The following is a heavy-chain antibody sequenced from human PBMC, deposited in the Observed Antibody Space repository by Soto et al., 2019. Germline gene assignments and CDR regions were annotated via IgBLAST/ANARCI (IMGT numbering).Heavy chain of an antibody. CDR3: ARELPGYSGYAYFDY. J-gene: IGHJ4*02. CDR1: GGSISSGGYY. V-gene: IGHV4-31*03. D-gene: IGHD5-12*01. Sequence: LSLTCTVPGGSISSGGYYWSWIRQHPGKGLEWIGYIYYSGRTYYNPSLKSRVTISVDTSKNQFSLKLSSVTAADTAVYYCARELPGYSGYAYFDYWGQGTLVTAPQ. CDR2: IYYSGRT.